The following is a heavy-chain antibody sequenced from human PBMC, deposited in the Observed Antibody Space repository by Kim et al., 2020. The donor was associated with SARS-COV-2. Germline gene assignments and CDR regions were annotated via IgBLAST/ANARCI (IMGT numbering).Heavy chain of an antibody. Sequence: GTTYYTPSLKSRVTISVDTSKNQFSLKLSSVTAADTAVYYCARGRHGFDPWGQGTLVTVSS. J-gene: IGHJ5*02. CDR3: ARGRHGFDP. V-gene: IGHV4-31*02. CDR2: GTT.